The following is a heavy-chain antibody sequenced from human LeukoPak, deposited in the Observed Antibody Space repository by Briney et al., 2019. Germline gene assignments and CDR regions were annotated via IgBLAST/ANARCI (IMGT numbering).Heavy chain of an antibody. V-gene: IGHV3-7*01. CDR1: GFTFSSYW. CDR3: ATNYF. J-gene: IGHJ3*01. CDR2: IMKDGSKK. D-gene: IGHD3-10*01. Sequence: GGSLRLSCAASGFTFSSYWMGWVRQAPGKGLEWVANIMKDGSKKDYVDSVKGRFTISRDNAKNSLFLQMNSLGVEDTAVYYCATNYFWGKGTMVTVSS.